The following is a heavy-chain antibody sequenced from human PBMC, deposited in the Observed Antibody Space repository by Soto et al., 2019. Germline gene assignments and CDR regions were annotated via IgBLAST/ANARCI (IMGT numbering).Heavy chain of an antibody. V-gene: IGHV1-18*01. J-gene: IGHJ3*02. CDR2: ISAYNGNT. Sequence: ASVNVSCKSSGYTFTSYCISWVRQAPGQGLEWMGWISAYNGNTNYAQKLQGRVTMTTDTSTSTAYMELRSLRSDDTAVYYCARGSRGGSYGSAFDIWGQGTMVTVSS. CDR3: ARGSRGGSYGSAFDI. CDR1: GYTFTSYC. D-gene: IGHD1-26*01.